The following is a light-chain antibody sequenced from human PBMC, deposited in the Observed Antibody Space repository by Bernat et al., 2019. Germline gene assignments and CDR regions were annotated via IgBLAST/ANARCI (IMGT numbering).Light chain of an antibody. CDR1: QSISIY. J-gene: IGKJ2*01. Sequence: IRMTQSPSSFSASTGDRVTITCRASQSISIYLNWYQQKPGKAPKLLIYTASSLQSGVPSRFSGSGSGTDFTLTISTLQPEDFATYYCQQSYSTPPDTFGQGTKLEIK. CDR2: TAS. V-gene: IGKV1-39*01. CDR3: QQSYSTPPDT.